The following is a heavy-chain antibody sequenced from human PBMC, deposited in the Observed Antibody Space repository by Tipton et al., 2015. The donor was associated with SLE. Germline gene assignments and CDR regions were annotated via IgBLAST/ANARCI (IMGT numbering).Heavy chain of an antibody. Sequence: LRLSCTVSGGSISNYYWSWIRQPPGKGLEWIGYVFDTGSTRYNPSLRSRVTISLNKSKNQFSLRLTSVTAADTAVYYCARGRNHAFDVWGQGTMVTVSS. CDR1: GGSISNYY. V-gene: IGHV4-59*01. CDR2: VFDTGST. CDR3: ARGRNHAFDV. J-gene: IGHJ3*01.